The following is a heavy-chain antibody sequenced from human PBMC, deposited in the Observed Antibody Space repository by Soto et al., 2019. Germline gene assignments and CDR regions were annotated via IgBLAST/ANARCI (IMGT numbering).Heavy chain of an antibody. D-gene: IGHD6-19*01. Sequence: SETLSLTCTVSGGSISSSSYYWGWIRQPPGKGLEWIGSIYYGGSTYYNPSLKSRVTIYVDTSKNQFSLKLSSVTAADTAVYYCARQEFRIAVAVLYFDYWGQGTLVTVTS. V-gene: IGHV4-39*01. J-gene: IGHJ4*02. CDR1: GGSISSSSYY. CDR2: IYYGGST. CDR3: ARQEFRIAVAVLYFDY.